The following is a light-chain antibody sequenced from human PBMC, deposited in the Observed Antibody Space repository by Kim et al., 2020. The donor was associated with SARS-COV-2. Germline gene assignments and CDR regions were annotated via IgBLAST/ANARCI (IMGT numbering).Light chain of an antibody. CDR3: NSRDSSGVV. J-gene: IGLJ2*01. V-gene: IGLV3-19*01. Sequence: SVALGQTVKNTCRGDSLRNYYASWYQQKPGQAPILVFYGKNNRPSGIPHRFSGSSSRDTATLTITGTQAEDEADYYCNSRDSSGVVFGGGTKVTVL. CDR1: SLRNYY. CDR2: GKN.